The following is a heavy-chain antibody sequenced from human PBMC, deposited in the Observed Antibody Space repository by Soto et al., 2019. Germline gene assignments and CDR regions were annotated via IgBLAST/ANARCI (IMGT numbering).Heavy chain of an antibody. CDR2: ISAYNGNT. Sequence: VASVKVSCKASGYTFTSYGISWVRQAPGQGLEWMGWISAYNGNTNYAQKLQGRVTMTTDTSTSTAYMELRSLRSDDTAVYYCARDCRTGTTSRSGYDGYWGQGTLVTVSS. CDR1: GYTFTSYG. CDR3: ARDCRTGTTSRSGYDGY. J-gene: IGHJ4*02. V-gene: IGHV1-18*01. D-gene: IGHD5-12*01.